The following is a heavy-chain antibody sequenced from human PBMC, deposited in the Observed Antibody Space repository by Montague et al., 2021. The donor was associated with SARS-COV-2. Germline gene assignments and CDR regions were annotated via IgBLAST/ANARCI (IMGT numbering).Heavy chain of an antibody. J-gene: IGHJ4*02. CDR3: ARSYGDYRDSYFDY. V-gene: IGHV2-70*01. CDR1: GFSLNTSGMC. Sequence: PALVKPTQTLTLTCTFSGFSLNTSGMCVSWIRQPPGKALEWLALIDWDEDQYYSTSLKTRLTISKDTSKNQVVLTMTNMGSIDTATYYCARSYGDYRDSYFDYWGQGTLVTVSS. CDR2: IDWDEDQ. D-gene: IGHD4-17*01.